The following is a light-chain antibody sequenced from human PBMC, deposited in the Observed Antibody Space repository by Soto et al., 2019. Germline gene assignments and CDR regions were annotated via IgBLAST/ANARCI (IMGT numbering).Light chain of an antibody. Sequence: EVVFTQSARTVALSPGQRATLSCRASQSVSTSYVAWYQQKFGQAPRLLIYDAFSRATGIPDRSSASGSGTDFTLTISRLEPEDSAVYYCQQYGSSPLTFGGGTKVDI. CDR3: QQYGSSPLT. V-gene: IGKV3-20*01. CDR2: DAF. CDR1: QSVSTSY. J-gene: IGKJ4*01.